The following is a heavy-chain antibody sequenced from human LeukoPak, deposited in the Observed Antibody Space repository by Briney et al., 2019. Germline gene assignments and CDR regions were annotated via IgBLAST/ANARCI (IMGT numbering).Heavy chain of an antibody. Sequence: QTGGSLRLSCAASGFTFSSYAMHWVRQAPGKGLEWVAVISYDGSNKYYADSVKGRFTISRDNSKNTLYLQMNSLRAEDTAVYYCARDPSGSYTLPPDYWGQGTLVTVSS. CDR2: ISYDGSNK. CDR3: ARDPSGSYTLPPDY. J-gene: IGHJ4*02. D-gene: IGHD1-26*01. V-gene: IGHV3-30-3*01. CDR1: GFTFSSYA.